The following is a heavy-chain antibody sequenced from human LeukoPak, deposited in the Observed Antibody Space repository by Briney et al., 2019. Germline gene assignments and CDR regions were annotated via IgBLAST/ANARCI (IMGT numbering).Heavy chain of an antibody. CDR3: AALDRAGDRVDRLGY. CDR1: GYSFTSYW. CDR2: IYPGDSDT. Sequence: GESLKISCKGSGYSFTSYWIGWVRQMPGKGLEWVGIIYPGDSDTRYSPSFQGQVTISADKSISTAYLQWSSLKASDTVMYYCAALDRAGDRVDRLGYWGQGTLVTVSS. V-gene: IGHV5-51*01. D-gene: IGHD7-27*01. J-gene: IGHJ4*02.